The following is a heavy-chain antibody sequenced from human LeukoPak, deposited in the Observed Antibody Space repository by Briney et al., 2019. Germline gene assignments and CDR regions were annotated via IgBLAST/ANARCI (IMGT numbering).Heavy chain of an antibody. V-gene: IGHV3-21*01. CDR1: GFSFSTYT. Sequence: GGSLRLSCAASGFSFSTYTMNWVRQAPGKGLEWVSSISPGSTYTHYTDSVKGRFTISRDNSKNTLYLQMNSLRAEDTAVYYCAKEGYNMGFDYWGQGTLVTVSS. D-gene: IGHD1-14*01. CDR2: ISPGSTYT. CDR3: AKEGYNMGFDY. J-gene: IGHJ4*02.